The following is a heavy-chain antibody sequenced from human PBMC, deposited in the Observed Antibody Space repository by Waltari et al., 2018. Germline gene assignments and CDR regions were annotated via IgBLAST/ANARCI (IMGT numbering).Heavy chain of an antibody. CDR2: IYYSGST. CDR3: ALSPAMDAFDI. V-gene: IGHV4-31*03. D-gene: IGHD2-2*01. CDR1: GGSISRGGYY. J-gene: IGHJ3*02. Sequence: QVQLQESGPGLVKPSQTLSLTCPFSGGSISRGGYYWSWIRQHPGKGLEWIGYIYYSGSTYYNPSLKSRVTISVDTSKNQFSLKLSSVTAADTAVYYCALSPAMDAFDIWGQGTMVTVSS.